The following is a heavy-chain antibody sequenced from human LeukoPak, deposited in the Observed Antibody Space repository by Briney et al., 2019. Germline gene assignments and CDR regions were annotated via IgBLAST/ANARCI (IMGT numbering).Heavy chain of an antibody. D-gene: IGHD3-10*01. CDR1: GGSFSGYY. V-gene: IGHV4-34*01. J-gene: IGHJ6*03. CDR2: INHSGST. CDR3: ARGFLRFGELLWDYYYYMDV. Sequence: PSETLSLTCAVYGGSFSGYYWSWIRQPPGKGLEWIGEINHSGSTNYNPSLKSRVTISVDTSKNQFSLKLSSVTTADTAVYYCARGFLRFGELLWDYYYYMDVWGKGTTVTVSS.